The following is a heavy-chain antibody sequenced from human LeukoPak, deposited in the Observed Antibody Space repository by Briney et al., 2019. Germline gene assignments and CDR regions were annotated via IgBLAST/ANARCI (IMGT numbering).Heavy chain of an antibody. CDR1: GGSFSGYY. Sequence: SETLSLTCAVYGGSFSGYYWSWIRQPPGKGLEWIGEINHSGSTNYNPSLKSRVTISVDTSKNQFSLKLSSVTAADTAVYYCARGALARGVSLWGQGTLVTVSP. CDR2: INHSGST. J-gene: IGHJ4*02. D-gene: IGHD3-10*01. V-gene: IGHV4-34*01. CDR3: ARGALARGVSL.